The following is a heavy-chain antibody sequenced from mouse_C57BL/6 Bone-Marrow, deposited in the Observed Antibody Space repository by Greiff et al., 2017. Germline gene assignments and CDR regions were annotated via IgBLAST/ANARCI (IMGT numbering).Heavy chain of an antibody. V-gene: IGHV1-81*01. CDR3: ARYNYSNYRFAY. Sequence: VKLQESGAELARPGASVKLSCKASGYTFTSYGISWVKQRTGQGLEWIGEIYPRSGNTYYNEKFKGKATLTADKSSSTAYMELRSLTSEDSAVYFCARYNYSNYRFAYWGQGTLVTVSA. CDR1: GYTFTSYG. D-gene: IGHD2-5*01. J-gene: IGHJ3*01. CDR2: IYPRSGNT.